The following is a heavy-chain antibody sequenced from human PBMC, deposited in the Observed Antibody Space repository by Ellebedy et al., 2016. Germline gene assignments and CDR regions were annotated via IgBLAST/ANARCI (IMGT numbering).Heavy chain of an antibody. CDR1: GFTFSSYA. D-gene: IGHD2-2*01. V-gene: IGHV3-30-3*01. Sequence: GGSLRLSXAASGFTFSSYAMHWVRQAPGKGLEWVAVISYDGSNKYYADSVKGRFTISRDNSKNTLYLQMNSLRAEDTAVYYCARDSPTCSSTSCYSGPYYYGMDVWGQGTTFTVSS. J-gene: IGHJ6*02. CDR2: ISYDGSNK. CDR3: ARDSPTCSSTSCYSGPYYYGMDV.